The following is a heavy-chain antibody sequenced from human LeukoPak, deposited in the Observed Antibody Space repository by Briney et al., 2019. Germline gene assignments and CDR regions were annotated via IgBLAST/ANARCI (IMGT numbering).Heavy chain of an antibody. Sequence: ASVKVSCKASGYTFTSYDINWVRQATGQGLKWMGWMNPNSGDTGYAQKFQGRVTMTRNTSISTAYMELSSLRSEDTAVYYCARVDSSSWYWALDYWGQGSLVTVS. CDR3: ARVDSSSWYWALDY. J-gene: IGHJ4*02. CDR2: MNPNSGDT. V-gene: IGHV1-8*01. D-gene: IGHD6-13*01. CDR1: GYTFTSYD.